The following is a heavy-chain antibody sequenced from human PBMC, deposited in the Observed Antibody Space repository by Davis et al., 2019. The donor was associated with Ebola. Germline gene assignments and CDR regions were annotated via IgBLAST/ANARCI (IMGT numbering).Heavy chain of an antibody. J-gene: IGHJ6*02. CDR3: ARDLSYSYYYHYYGMDV. CDR2: INPNSGGT. CDR1: GYTFTGYY. V-gene: IGHV1-2*02. Sequence: ASVKVSCKASGYTFTGYYMHWVRQAPGQGLEWMGWINPNSGGTNYAQKFQGRVTMTRDTSISTAYMELSRLSSDDTAVYYCARDLSYSYYYHYYGMDVWGQGTTVTVSS. D-gene: IGHD3-10*01.